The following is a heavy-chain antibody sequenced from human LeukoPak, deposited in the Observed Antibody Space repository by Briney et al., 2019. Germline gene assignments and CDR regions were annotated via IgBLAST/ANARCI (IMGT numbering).Heavy chain of an antibody. V-gene: IGHV4-34*01. CDR3: ARRIYCSGGSCYSAPFDY. J-gene: IGHJ4*02. CDR2: INHSGST. CDR1: GGSFSGHY. Sequence: SETLSLTCAVYGGSFSGHYWSWIRQPPGKGLEWIGEINHSGSTNYNPSLKSRVTISVDTSKNQFSLKLSSVTAADTAVYYCARRIYCSGGSCYSAPFDYWGQGTLVTVSS. D-gene: IGHD2-15*01.